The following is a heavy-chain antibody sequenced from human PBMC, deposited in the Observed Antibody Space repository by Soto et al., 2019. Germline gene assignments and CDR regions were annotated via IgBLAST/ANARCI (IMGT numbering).Heavy chain of an antibody. CDR3: TKGPRPISTGTGAY. CDR2: IYNDGTYS. CDR1: GFIFKMYW. V-gene: IGHV3-74*01. D-gene: IGHD3-10*01. J-gene: IGHJ4*02. Sequence: QPGGSLRLSCAASGFIFKMYWMHWVRQSPGTGLVWISRIYNDGTYSDYADSVRGRFTISRDNVNDTLYLQMNNLRAEDSGLYYCTKGPRPISTGTGAYWGQGTQVTVS.